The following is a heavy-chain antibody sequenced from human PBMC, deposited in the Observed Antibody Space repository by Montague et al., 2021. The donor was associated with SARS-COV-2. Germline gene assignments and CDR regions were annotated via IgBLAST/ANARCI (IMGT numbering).Heavy chain of an antibody. V-gene: IGHV4-59*12. CDR1: GGSLSNYY. J-gene: IGHJ5*02. CDR2: VFYSGDT. Sequence: SETLSLTCSISGGSLSNYYWTWIRQSPGGSLEWIGYVFYSGDTSYNPSLRSRVAIALDTSNNHFSLKLTSVTGADTATYFCARGDYCVDNKCYSGVWRPWGRGIWVAVSS. CDR3: ARGDYCVDNKCYSGVWRP. D-gene: IGHD2-15*01.